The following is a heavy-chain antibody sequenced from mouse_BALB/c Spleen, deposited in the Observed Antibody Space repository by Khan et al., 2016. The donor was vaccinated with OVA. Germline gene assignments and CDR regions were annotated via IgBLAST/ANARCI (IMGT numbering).Heavy chain of an antibody. J-gene: IGHJ3*01. CDR3: AGRFIY. V-gene: IGHV9-2-1*01. Sequence: QEVQSGPQLKKPGETVKISCRASGYIFTDYAMHWVRQAPGKVLRWMGWINTETGEATYADDFKGRFAFSLETSATTAYLQINNLKNEDTATYFCAGRFIYWGQGTLVTVSA. CDR1: GYIFTDYA. CDR2: INTETGEA. D-gene: IGHD1-1*01.